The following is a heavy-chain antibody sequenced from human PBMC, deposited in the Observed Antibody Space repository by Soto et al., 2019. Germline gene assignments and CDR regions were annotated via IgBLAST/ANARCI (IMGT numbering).Heavy chain of an antibody. CDR3: ASVMNDFWSGSYYFDY. CDR1: GGSISSGDYY. Sequence: QVQLQESGPGLVKPSQTLSLTCTVSGGSISSGDYYWSWIRQPPGKGLEWIGYIYYSGRPYYNPYRKSRVTLAVDTSKNQFSLKLSSVTAADTAVYYCASVMNDFWSGSYYFDYWGQGTLVTVSS. J-gene: IGHJ4*02. V-gene: IGHV4-30-4*01. CDR2: IYYSGRP. D-gene: IGHD3-3*01.